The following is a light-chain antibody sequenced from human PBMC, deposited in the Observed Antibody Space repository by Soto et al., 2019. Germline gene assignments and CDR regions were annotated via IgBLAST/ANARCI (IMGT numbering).Light chain of an antibody. V-gene: IGKV3-15*01. J-gene: IGKJ4*01. CDR2: GAS. CDR3: QQYNDWPFT. CDR1: QTVSTY. Sequence: IVLTPSPATLSLSPGERATLSCRARQTVSTYLSWYQHKPGQAPRLLIYGASTWATGVPASFSGSGSGAEFTLTISSLQSEDFAVYYCQQYNDWPFTFGGGTKVDIK.